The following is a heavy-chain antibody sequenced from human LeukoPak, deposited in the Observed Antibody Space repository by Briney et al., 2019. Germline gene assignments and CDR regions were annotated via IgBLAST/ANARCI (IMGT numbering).Heavy chain of an antibody. CDR2: ISSSGSTI. CDR3: ARDGKTGYCSTTSCYTNHYFDY. V-gene: IGHV3-11*04. Sequence: GGFLRLSCAASGFTFSDYYMNWIRQAPGKGLEWVSYISSSGSTIYYADSVKGRFTISRDNAKNSLYLQMNSLRAEDTAVYYCARDGKTGYCSTTSCYTNHYFDYWGQGTLVTVSS. D-gene: IGHD2-2*02. J-gene: IGHJ4*02. CDR1: GFTFSDYY.